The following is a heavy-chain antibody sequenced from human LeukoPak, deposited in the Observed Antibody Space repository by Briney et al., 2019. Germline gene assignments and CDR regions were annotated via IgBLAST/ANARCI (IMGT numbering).Heavy chain of an antibody. V-gene: IGHV3-49*04. D-gene: IGHD2-2*01. CDR3: TASDHLYCSTTGCHIDY. CDR2: IRGKAYGGTP. Sequence: PGGSLRLSCAASGFTFSSYWMSWVRQAPGEGLGWVGFIRGKAYGGTPEYAASVKGRFTISRDDSKSIASLQMNSLKTEDTALYYCTASDHLYCSTTGCHIDYWGQGTLVTVSS. CDR1: GFTFSSYW. J-gene: IGHJ4*02.